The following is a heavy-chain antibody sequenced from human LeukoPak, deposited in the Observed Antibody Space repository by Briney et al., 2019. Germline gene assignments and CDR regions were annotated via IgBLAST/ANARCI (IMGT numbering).Heavy chain of an antibody. V-gene: IGHV4-39*01. CDR2: IYYSGST. Sequence: KPSETLSLTCTVSGGSISSSSYYWGWIRQPPGKGLEWIGSIYYSGSTYYNPSLKSQVTISVDTSKNQFSLKLSSVTAADTAVYYCARHRRSRITMIVVGYYFDYWGQGTLVTVSS. D-gene: IGHD3-22*01. CDR3: ARHRRSRITMIVVGYYFDY. CDR1: GGSISSSSYY. J-gene: IGHJ4*02.